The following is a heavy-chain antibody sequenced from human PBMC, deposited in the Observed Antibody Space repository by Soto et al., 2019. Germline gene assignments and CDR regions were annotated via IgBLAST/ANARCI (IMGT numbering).Heavy chain of an antibody. CDR1: GFTFSNYA. V-gene: IGHV3-23*01. CDR3: AKVGPRSSTSLYYYYGMDV. D-gene: IGHD2-2*01. J-gene: IGHJ6*02. Sequence: EVQLLESGGGLVQPGGSLRLSCAASGFTFSNYAMSWVRQAPGKGLEWVSAISGSGGSTYYADSVKGRFTISRDNSKNTLYLQMNSLRAEDTAVYHCAKVGPRSSTSLYYYYGMDVWGQGTTVTVSS. CDR2: ISGSGGST.